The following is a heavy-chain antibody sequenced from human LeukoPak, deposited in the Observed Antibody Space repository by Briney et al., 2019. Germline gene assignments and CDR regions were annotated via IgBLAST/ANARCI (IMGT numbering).Heavy chain of an antibody. CDR1: GYTFTSYG. J-gene: IGHJ4*02. CDR2: ISAYNGNT. V-gene: IGHV1-18*01. Sequence: ASVKVSCKASGYTFTSYGISWVRQAPEQGLEWMGWISAYNGNTNYAQKLQGRVTMTTDTSTSTAYMELRSLRSDDTAVYYCARDRRGGYYSSTSCYSDYWGQGTLVTVSS. CDR3: ARDRRGGYYSSTSCYSDY. D-gene: IGHD2-2*01.